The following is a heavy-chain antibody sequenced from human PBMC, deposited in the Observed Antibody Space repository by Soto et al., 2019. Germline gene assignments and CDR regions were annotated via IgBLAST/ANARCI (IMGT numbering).Heavy chain of an antibody. CDR1: GFTFSSYA. V-gene: IGHV3-48*01. CDR2: ISSSSSSI. Sequence: GGSLRLSCAASGFTFSSYALNWVRQAPGKGLQWVSYISSSSSSIYYADSVKGRFTISRDNAKNSLYLQMNSLRAEDTALYYCARDVGYSGYDVLDYWGQGTLVTVSS. CDR3: ARDVGYSGYDVLDY. J-gene: IGHJ4*02. D-gene: IGHD5-12*01.